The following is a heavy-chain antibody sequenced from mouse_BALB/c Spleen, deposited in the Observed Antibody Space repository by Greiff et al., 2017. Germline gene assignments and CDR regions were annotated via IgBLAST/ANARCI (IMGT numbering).Heavy chain of an antibody. Sequence: EVQGVESGGDLVKPGGSLKLSCAASGFTFSSYGMSWVRQTPDKRLEWVATISSGGSYTYYPDSVKGRFTISRDNAKNTLYLQMSSLRSEDTAMYYCARSTGTAFAYWGQGTLVTVSA. CDR1: GFTFSSYG. CDR2: ISSGGSYT. J-gene: IGHJ3*01. D-gene: IGHD4-1*02. V-gene: IGHV5-6*01. CDR3: ARSTGTAFAY.